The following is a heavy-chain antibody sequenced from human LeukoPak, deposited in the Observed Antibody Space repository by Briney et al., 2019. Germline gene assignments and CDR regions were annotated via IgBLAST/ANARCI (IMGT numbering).Heavy chain of an antibody. Sequence: PSQTLSLTCTVSGGSISSGSYYWSWIRQPAGKGLEWIGRIYTSGSTNYNPSLKSRVTISVDTSKNQFSLKLSSVTAADTAVYYCARRHRLGGLNWYFDLWGRGTLVTVSS. CDR3: ARRHRLGGLNWYFDL. V-gene: IGHV4-61*02. J-gene: IGHJ2*01. D-gene: IGHD3-16*01. CDR2: IYTSGST. CDR1: GGSISSGSYY.